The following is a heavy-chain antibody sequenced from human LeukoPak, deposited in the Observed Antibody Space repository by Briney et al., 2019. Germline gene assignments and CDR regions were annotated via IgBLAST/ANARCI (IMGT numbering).Heavy chain of an antibody. V-gene: IGHV3-21*01. J-gene: IGHJ4*02. CDR2: ISSSSSYI. Sequence: GGSLRLSCAASGFTFSSYSMNWVRQAPGKGLEWVSSISSSSSYIYYADSVKGRFTISRDNAKNSLYLQMNSLRAEDTAVYYCARDLGGWLQLGPPSDYWGQGTLVTVSS. CDR3: ARDLGGWLQLGPPSDY. CDR1: GFTFSSYS. D-gene: IGHD5-24*01.